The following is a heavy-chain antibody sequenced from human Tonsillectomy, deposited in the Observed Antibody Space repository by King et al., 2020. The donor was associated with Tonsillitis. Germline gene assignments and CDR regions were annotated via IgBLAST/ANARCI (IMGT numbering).Heavy chain of an antibody. CDR2: FDPDDDET. Sequence: QLVQSGAEVKKPGASVKVSCKFSGYTLTELSIHWVRQAPGKGLEWMGSFDPDDDETIYAQKFQGRVTMTEDTSTDTAYMELSSLRSEGTAVYYCATVTPLLHYYYYDMDVWGQGTTVTVSS. CDR3: ATVTPLLHYYYYDMDV. V-gene: IGHV1-24*01. CDR1: GYTLTELS. J-gene: IGHJ6*02.